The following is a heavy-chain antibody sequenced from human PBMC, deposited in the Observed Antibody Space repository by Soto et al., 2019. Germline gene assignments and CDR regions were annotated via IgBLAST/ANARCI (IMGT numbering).Heavy chain of an antibody. CDR2: ISGSAASA. J-gene: IGHJ4*02. D-gene: IGHD6-19*01. CDR1: GFTFSNYA. CDR3: AKERSSGWTDTFDY. V-gene: IGHV3-23*01. Sequence: EVQLLESGGGLVQPGGSLRLSCAASGFTFSNYAMSWVRQAPGKGLEWVSRISGSAASAYYADSVKGRFTISRDNSKNTRYLQMYSLRAEDTAVYYCAKERSSGWTDTFDYWGQGSLVTVSS.